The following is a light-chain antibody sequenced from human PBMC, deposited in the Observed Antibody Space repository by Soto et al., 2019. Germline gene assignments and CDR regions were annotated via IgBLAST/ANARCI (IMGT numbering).Light chain of an antibody. V-gene: IGLV2-11*01. J-gene: IGLJ2*01. CDR3: CSYAGSYTGV. Sequence: QSALTQPRSVSGSPGQSVTISCTGTSSDVGGYNYVSWYQQHPGKAPKLMIYDVNKRPSGVPDRLSGSKSGNTASLTISGLQAEDEADYYCCSYAGSYTGVFGGGTKLTVL. CDR1: SSDVGGYNY. CDR2: DVN.